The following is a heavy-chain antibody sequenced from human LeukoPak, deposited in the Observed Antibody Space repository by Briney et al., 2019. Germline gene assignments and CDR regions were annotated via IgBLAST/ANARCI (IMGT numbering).Heavy chain of an antibody. Sequence: GRTLRLSCAASGFTFSSYSMNCVRQAPGKGLEGVSSISSSSSYIYYADSVKGRFTISRHNAKNSLYLQMNSLRAEDTAVYYCARGEDSSGSSDYWGQGTLVTVSS. CDR3: ARGEDSSGSSDY. CDR2: ISSSSSYI. J-gene: IGHJ4*02. D-gene: IGHD6-19*01. CDR1: GFTFSSYS. V-gene: IGHV3-21*01.